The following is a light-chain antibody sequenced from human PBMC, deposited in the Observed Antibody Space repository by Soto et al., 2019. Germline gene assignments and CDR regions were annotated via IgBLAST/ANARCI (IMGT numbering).Light chain of an antibody. CDR3: PSHAGRNNYG. V-gene: IGLV2-8*01. CDR1: SSDVGGYNY. Sequence: QSALTRPPSASGSPGQSVTISCTGTSSDVGGYNYVSWYQQHPGKAPKLIISEVSKRPSGVPDRFSGSKSGNTASLTVSGLQAEYEDDYYCPSHAGRNNYGFGTGTNVTV. J-gene: IGLJ1*01. CDR2: EVS.